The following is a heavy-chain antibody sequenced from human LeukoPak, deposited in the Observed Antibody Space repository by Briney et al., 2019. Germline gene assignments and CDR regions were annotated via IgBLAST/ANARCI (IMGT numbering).Heavy chain of an antibody. CDR2: IKSDGSDK. V-gene: IGHV3-7*05. Sequence: GGSLRLSCAASGFTFGDYWLSGVRQAPGKGLECVASIKSDGSDKYYADSVKGRFTISRDNAKNSLYLQMNSLRAEDTAVYYCGRLTTFYDTVDPWGQGTLVTVSS. CDR1: GFTFGDYW. D-gene: IGHD2/OR15-2a*01. J-gene: IGHJ5*02. CDR3: GRLTTFYDTVDP.